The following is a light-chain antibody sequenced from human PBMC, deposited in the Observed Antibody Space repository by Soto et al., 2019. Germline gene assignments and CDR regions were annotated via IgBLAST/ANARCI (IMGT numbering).Light chain of an antibody. J-gene: IGLJ1*01. Sequence: QSVLTQPPSGSGAPGQRVTISCTGSSSNIGAGSDVHWYQQLPGTAPKLLIYGNSNRPSGVPDRFSGFKSGTSASLAITGLQAEYEADYYCQSYDSSLSGLVFGTGTKVTVL. V-gene: IGLV1-40*01. CDR2: GNS. CDR3: QSYDSSLSGLV. CDR1: SSNIGAGSD.